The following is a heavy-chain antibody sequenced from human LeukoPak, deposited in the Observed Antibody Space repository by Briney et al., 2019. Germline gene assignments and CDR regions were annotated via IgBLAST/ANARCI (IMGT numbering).Heavy chain of an antibody. Sequence: GASVKVSCKASGYTFTNYGITWVRQAPGQGLEWMGWIGRNNGNTKFARKLQGRVTMTTDTSTTTAYMELRSLRSDDTAVYFCARDRGDYYFDYWGQGTLVSVSS. V-gene: IGHV1-18*01. CDR1: GYTFTNYG. CDR2: IGRNNGNT. J-gene: IGHJ4*02. D-gene: IGHD6-25*01. CDR3: ARDRGDYYFDY.